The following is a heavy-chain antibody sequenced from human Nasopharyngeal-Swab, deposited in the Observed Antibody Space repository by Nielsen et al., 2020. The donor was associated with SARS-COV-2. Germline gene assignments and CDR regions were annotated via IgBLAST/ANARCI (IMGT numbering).Heavy chain of an antibody. D-gene: IGHD3-10*01. CDR1: GGTFSSYA. V-gene: IGHV1-69*13. J-gene: IGHJ4*02. Sequence: SVTVSCKASGGTFSSYAISWVRQAPGQGLEWMGGIIPIFGTAHYAQKFQGRVTITADESTSTAYMELSSLRSEDTAVYYCARENMVRGVIINRGFDYWGQGTLVTVSS. CDR3: ARENMVRGVIINRGFDY. CDR2: IIPIFGTA.